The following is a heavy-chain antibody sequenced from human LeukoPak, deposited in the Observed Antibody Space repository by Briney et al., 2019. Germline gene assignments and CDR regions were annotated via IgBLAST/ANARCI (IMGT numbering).Heavy chain of an antibody. CDR2: IYTSGST. Sequence: SETLSLTCTVSGGSISSYYWSWIRQPPGKGLEWVGRIYTSGSTNYNPSLKSRVTMSVDTSKNQFSLKLSSVTAADTAVYYCARGGYTDKCFFDYWGQGTLVTVSS. D-gene: IGHD6-13*01. J-gene: IGHJ4*02. CDR1: GGSISSYY. CDR3: ARGGYTDKCFFDY. V-gene: IGHV4-4*07.